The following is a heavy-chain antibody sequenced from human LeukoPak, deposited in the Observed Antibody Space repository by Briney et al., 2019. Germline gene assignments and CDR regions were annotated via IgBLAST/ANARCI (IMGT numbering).Heavy chain of an antibody. J-gene: IGHJ4*02. Sequence: GGSLRLSCVASGNYWMHWVSQAAGKGPGWVSHSDSDGSWTSCADSVKGRFTICKDNAKNTVYLQMNSLRAEDTAVYYCVSFYETYWGRGTLVTVSS. CDR3: VSFYETY. CDR1: GNYW. D-gene: IGHD2/OR15-2a*01. V-gene: IGHV3-74*01. CDR2: SDSDGSWT.